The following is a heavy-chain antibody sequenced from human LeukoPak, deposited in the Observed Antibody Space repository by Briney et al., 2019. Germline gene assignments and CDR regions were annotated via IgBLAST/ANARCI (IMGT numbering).Heavy chain of an antibody. Sequence: SETLSLTCTVSGGSISSYYWSWIRQPPGKGLEWIGEINHSGSTNYNPSLKSRVTISVDTSKNQFSLKLSSVTAADTAVYYCASFHYYDSSGYSSYWGQGTLVTVSS. D-gene: IGHD3-22*01. J-gene: IGHJ4*02. CDR3: ASFHYYDSSGYSSY. CDR1: GGSISSYY. V-gene: IGHV4-34*01. CDR2: INHSGST.